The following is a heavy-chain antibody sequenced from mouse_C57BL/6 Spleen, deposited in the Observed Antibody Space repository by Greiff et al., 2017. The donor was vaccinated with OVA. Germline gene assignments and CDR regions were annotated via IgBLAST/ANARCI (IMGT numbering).Heavy chain of an antibody. Sequence: QVQLQQPGAELVMPGASVKLSCKASGYTFTSYWMHWVKQRPGQGLEWIGEIDPSDSYTNYNQKFKGKSTLTVDKSSSTAYMQLRSLTSEDSAVYYCARWGYYGSSYWFAYWGQGTLVTVSA. V-gene: IGHV1-69*01. CDR3: ARWGYYGSSYWFAY. CDR2: IDPSDSYT. D-gene: IGHD1-1*01. J-gene: IGHJ3*01. CDR1: GYTFTSYW.